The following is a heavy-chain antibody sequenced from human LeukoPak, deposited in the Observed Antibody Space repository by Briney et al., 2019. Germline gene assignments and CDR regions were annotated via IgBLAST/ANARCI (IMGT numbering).Heavy chain of an antibody. CDR3: ARGGGNYWNPRY. CDR1: GFTVSSHY. V-gene: IGHV3-53*01. J-gene: IGHJ4*02. CDR2: LYSDDTT. D-gene: IGHD1-1*01. Sequence: SGGSLRLSCAASGFTVSSHYMSWVRQAPGKGLEWVSILYSDDTTYYADSVQGRFSISRDNSKNTLFLQMNSLRADDTAVYYCARGGGNYWNPRYWGQGTLVTVSS.